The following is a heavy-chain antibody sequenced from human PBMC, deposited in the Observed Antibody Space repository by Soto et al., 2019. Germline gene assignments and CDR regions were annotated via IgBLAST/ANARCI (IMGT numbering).Heavy chain of an antibody. CDR2: INHSGST. V-gene: IGHV4-34*01. CDR1: GGSFSGYY. CDR3: ARSPSYYGSGRGGFDP. D-gene: IGHD3-10*01. Sequence: PSATLSIPCAVSGGSFSGYYWRWIRQPPGKGLAWIGEINHSGSTNYNPSLKSRVTIPVETSKNPSSLTLTSVTAADPAAYYCARSPSYYGSGRGGFDPWGQGILVTGSS. J-gene: IGHJ5*02.